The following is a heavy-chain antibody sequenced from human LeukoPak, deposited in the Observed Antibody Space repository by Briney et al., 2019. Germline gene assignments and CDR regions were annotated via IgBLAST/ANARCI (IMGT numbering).Heavy chain of an antibody. CDR2: FNPGGDSI. CDR3: ARQQEVTSDSYYYAMDV. Sequence: ASVKVSCKASGYTFTSHLVHWVGQAPGQGREWMGVFNPGGDSISYSQKFQGRVTLTRDTSTSTAYMELRSLRSEDTAVYYCARQQEVTSDSYYYAMDVWGQGTTVTVSS. D-gene: IGHD4-23*01. J-gene: IGHJ6*02. V-gene: IGHV1-46*01. CDR1: GYTFTSHL.